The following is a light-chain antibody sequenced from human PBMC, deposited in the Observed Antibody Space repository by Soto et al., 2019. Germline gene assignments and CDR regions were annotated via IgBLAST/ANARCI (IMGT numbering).Light chain of an antibody. CDR1: QSISSW. Sequence: DIQMTQSPSTLSASVGDRVTITCRASQSISSWLAWYQQKPGKAPKLLIYKASSLESGVPSRFSGSGSGTEFTLTISSLQPDDFATYYCQQYNSYLFGPGTEVDIK. CDR2: KAS. V-gene: IGKV1-5*03. CDR3: QQYNSYL. J-gene: IGKJ3*01.